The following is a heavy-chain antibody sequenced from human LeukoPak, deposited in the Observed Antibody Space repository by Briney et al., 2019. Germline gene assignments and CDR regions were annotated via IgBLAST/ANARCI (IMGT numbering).Heavy chain of an antibody. J-gene: IGHJ4*02. V-gene: IGHV1-46*01. D-gene: IGHD2-15*01. CDR3: ARVAPNRRYCSGGSCLSYFDY. CDR2: INPSGGST. CDR1: GYTFTSYY. Sequence: ASVKVSCKASGYTFTSYYMHWVRQAPGQGLEWMGIINPSGGSTNYAQKLQGRVIMTTDTSTSTAYMELRSLRADDTAMYYCARVAPNRRYCSGGSCLSYFDYWGQGTLVTVSS.